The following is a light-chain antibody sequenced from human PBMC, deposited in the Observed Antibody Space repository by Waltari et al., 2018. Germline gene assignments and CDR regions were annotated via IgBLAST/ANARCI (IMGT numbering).Light chain of an antibody. CDR3: QSYDSSLKGV. Sequence: QSVLTQPPSVSGAPGQRVTISCTGSSSNIGAGSNVPWYQQLPGTAPKLLIYGNSNRPSGVPDRFSGSKSGTSASLAITGLQAEDEAEYYCQSYDSSLKGVFGTGTKVTVL. V-gene: IGLV1-40*01. J-gene: IGLJ1*01. CDR1: SSNIGAGSN. CDR2: GNS.